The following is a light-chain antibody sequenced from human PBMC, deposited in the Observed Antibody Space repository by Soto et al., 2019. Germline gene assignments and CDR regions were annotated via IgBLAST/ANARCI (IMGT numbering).Light chain of an antibody. CDR2: HAS. V-gene: IGKV3-15*01. CDR1: QSVSNN. CDR3: QQYNELPLT. J-gene: IGKJ4*01. Sequence: EIVMTQSPATLSVSPGERATLSCRASQSVSNNLALYQQKPGQAPRLLIYHASTGATGIPARFSGSGSGTELTLTISSVQSEDFAVYYCQQYNELPLTFGGGTKVEIK.